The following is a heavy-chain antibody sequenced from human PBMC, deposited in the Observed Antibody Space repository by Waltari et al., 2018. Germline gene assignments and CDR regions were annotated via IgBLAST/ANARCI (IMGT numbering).Heavy chain of an antibody. CDR3: ARQGCTSTSCYSVDY. V-gene: IGHV5-51*01. CDR2: IYPGESDT. Sequence: EVQLVQSGAEVKKPGESLKISCLGSGYSFTRYFIGWVRQMPGKGLEWMGVIYPGESDTRYSPSFQGQVTISADKSISTAYLQWSSLRASDTAMYYCARQGCTSTSCYSVDYWGQGTLVTVSS. D-gene: IGHD2-2*02. J-gene: IGHJ4*02. CDR1: GYSFTRYF.